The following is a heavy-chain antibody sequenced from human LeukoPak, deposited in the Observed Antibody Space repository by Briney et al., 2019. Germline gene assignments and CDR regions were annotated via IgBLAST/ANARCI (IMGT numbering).Heavy chain of an antibody. V-gene: IGHV3-7*01. Sequence: QPGGSLRLSCAGSGFTFSSHWIGWVRQAPGKGLEWVAHINQDGSQKYYVDSVEGRFAISRDNAKNSLYLQMNSLRAEDTAIYYCAKVSGYCSSTSCYTRNYYYGMDVWGQGTTVTVSS. D-gene: IGHD2-2*02. CDR1: GFTFSSHW. CDR2: INQDGSQK. CDR3: AKVSGYCSSTSCYTRNYYYGMDV. J-gene: IGHJ6*02.